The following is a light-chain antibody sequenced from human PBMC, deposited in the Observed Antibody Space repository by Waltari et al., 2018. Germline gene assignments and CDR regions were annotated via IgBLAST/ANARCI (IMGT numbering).Light chain of an antibody. CDR1: RSDIGTYNL. CDR3: CSYAGSAISV. Sequence: QSALTQTPTVSGSPGQSITIHCTGTRSDIGTYNLVSWYQQHPGKAPTLIIYVVNKRPSGVSNRFSGSKSGNTASLTISGLQAADEADYYCCSYAGSAISVFGGGTKVTVL. CDR2: VVN. V-gene: IGLV2-23*02. J-gene: IGLJ3*02.